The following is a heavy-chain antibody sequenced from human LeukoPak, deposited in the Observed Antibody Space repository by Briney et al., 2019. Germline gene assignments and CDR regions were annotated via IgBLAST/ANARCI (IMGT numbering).Heavy chain of an antibody. Sequence: SETLSLTCTVSGSSISNYYWGWIRQAPGKGLEWIGSIYYSGNTYYNSSLKSRVTISLDTSKNQFSLNLFSVTAADTAVYYCARDYQGGYGDKTVDYWGQGTLVTVSS. V-gene: IGHV4-39*07. CDR2: IYYSGNT. CDR3: ARDYQGGYGDKTVDY. J-gene: IGHJ4*02. D-gene: IGHD5-18*01. CDR1: GSSISNYY.